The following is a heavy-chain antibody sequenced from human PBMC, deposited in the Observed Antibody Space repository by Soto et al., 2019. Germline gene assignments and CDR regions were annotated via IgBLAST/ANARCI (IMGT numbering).Heavy chain of an antibody. CDR2: ISGSGGST. V-gene: IGHV3-23*01. CDR3: AALSGYSSGPKDY. CDR1: GFTFCSYA. J-gene: IGHJ4*02. Sequence: GGSLRLSCAASGFTFCSYAMSWVRQAPGKGLEWVSAISGSGGSTYYADSVKGRFTISRDNSKNTLYLQMNSLRAEDTAVYYCAALSGYSSGPKDYWGQGTLDTVSS. D-gene: IGHD6-19*01.